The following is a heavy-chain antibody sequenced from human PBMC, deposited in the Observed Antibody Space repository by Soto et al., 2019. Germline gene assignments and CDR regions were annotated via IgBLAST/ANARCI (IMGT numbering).Heavy chain of an antibody. CDR1: GFTFSSYA. CDR3: ATGQGIFGVVTHLVGVRETSC. CDR2: ISGSGGST. D-gene: IGHD3-3*01. Sequence: EVQLLESGGGLVQTGGSLRLSCAASGFTFSSYAMRWVRQAPGKGLEWVSAISGSGGSTYYADSVKGRFTISRDNSKNTLYLHMNGLRAEDTAVYYCATGQGIFGVVTHLVGVRETSCWGQRTLVTVSS. J-gene: IGHJ4*02. V-gene: IGHV3-23*01.